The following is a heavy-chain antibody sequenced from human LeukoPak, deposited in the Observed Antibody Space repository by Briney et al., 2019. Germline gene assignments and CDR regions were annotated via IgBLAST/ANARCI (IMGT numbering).Heavy chain of an antibody. Sequence: SVTVSCKASGGSFNSYAISWVRQAPRQGLEWMGGIIPIFGTANYAQKFQGRVTITADKSTNTAYMELSSLRSEDTAVYYCARSQPLAYFDLWGRGTLVTVSS. CDR3: ARSQPLAYFDL. CDR2: IIPIFGTA. CDR1: GGSFNSYA. V-gene: IGHV1-69*06. J-gene: IGHJ2*01.